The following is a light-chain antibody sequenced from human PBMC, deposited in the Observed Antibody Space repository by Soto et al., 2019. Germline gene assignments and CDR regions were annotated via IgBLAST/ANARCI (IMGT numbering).Light chain of an antibody. V-gene: IGKV1-5*03. J-gene: IGKJ2*01. Sequence: DIQMTQSPSTLSASVGDRVTITCRASQSISSWVAWYQQKPGKAPKLLIYTASSLESGVPSRFSGSGSGTEFTLTISSLQTDDVATDYGQQYNSYPYTFGQGTKLEIK. CDR2: TAS. CDR1: QSISSW. CDR3: QQYNSYPYT.